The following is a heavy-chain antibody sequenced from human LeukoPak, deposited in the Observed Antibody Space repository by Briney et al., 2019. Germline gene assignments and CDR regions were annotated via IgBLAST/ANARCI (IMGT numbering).Heavy chain of an antibody. CDR2: INPNSGGT. J-gene: IGHJ6*03. Sequence: ASVKVSFKASGYTFTGYYMHWVRQAPGQGLEWMGWINPNSGGTNYAQKFQGRVTMTRDTSISTAYMELSRLRSDDTAVYYCARGIGDSDSYYYYMDVWGKGTTVTVSS. V-gene: IGHV1-2*02. D-gene: IGHD3-10*01. CDR3: ARGIGDSDSYYYYMDV. CDR1: GYTFTGYY.